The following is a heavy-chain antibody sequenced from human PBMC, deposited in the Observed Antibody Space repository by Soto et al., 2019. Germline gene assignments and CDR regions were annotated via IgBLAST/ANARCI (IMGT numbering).Heavy chain of an antibody. CDR1: GFTVSSKY. J-gene: IGHJ4*02. CDR2: IYGGGTT. CDR3: VQTTGWPGFDF. V-gene: IGHV3-53*01. D-gene: IGHD6-19*01. Sequence: PGGSLRLSCAASGFTVSSKYMTWVRQAPGKGLEWVSVIYGGGTTYYADSVKGRFTISRDNSKNTLFLQVNSLRVEDTAVYCCVQTTGWPGFDFWGQGTLVTVSS.